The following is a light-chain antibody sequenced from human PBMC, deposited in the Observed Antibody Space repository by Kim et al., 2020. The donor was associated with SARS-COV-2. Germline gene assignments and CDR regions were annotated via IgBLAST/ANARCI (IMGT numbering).Light chain of an antibody. CDR2: PKN. Sequence: LGKKVRITCQGDSLRTYYASWYQQTPGQAPALVIYPKNNRPSGISDRFSGSSSGNTASLTITGAQAEDEADYYCKSRDTSGDRLVFGGGTQLTVL. J-gene: IGLJ2*01. CDR3: KSRDTSGDRLV. V-gene: IGLV3-19*01. CDR1: SLRTYY.